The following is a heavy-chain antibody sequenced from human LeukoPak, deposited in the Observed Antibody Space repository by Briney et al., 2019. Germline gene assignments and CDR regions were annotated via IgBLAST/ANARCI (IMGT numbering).Heavy chain of an antibody. CDR2: MNPNNGNT. CDR1: GFTFTSYD. CDR3: VRDGEGVAISVNYWFDP. J-gene: IGHJ5*02. Sequence: ASVSVSCKASGFTFTSYDINWVRQASGQGLEWMGWMNPNNGNTGYAQKFQGRVTMTRDTSISTAYMELRGLRSEDTAVYYCVRDGEGVAISVNYWFDPWGQGTLVTVSS. V-gene: IGHV1-8*01. D-gene: IGHD3-10*01.